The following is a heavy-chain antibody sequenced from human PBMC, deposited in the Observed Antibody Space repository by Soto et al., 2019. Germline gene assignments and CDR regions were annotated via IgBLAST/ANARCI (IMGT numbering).Heavy chain of an antibody. CDR1: NGSISNFD. V-gene: IGHV4-4*07. Sequence: QVQLQESGPGLVKPSETLSLTCTVSNGSISNFDWNWIRQSAGKGLEWIGRIHGSGSATYNPSLRSRVTMSVDTSKNQFSLKVNSVTGADTAVYYCARSSHKESWFDPWGQGTLVTVSS. CDR3: ARSSHKESWFDP. J-gene: IGHJ5*02. CDR2: IHGSGSA. D-gene: IGHD6-13*01.